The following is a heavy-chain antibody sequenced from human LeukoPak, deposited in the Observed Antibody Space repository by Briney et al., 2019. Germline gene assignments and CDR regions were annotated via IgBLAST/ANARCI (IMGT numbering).Heavy chain of an antibody. CDR2: IIPIFGTA. V-gene: IGHV1-69*13. Sequence: ASVKVSCKASGYTFTSYGISWVRQAPGQGLEWMGGIIPIFGTANYAQKFQGRVTITADESTSTAYMELSSLRSEDTAVYYCARAMGTPSTPIYFDYWGQGTLVTVSS. CDR1: GYTFTSYG. D-gene: IGHD2-2*01. J-gene: IGHJ4*02. CDR3: ARAMGTPSTPIYFDY.